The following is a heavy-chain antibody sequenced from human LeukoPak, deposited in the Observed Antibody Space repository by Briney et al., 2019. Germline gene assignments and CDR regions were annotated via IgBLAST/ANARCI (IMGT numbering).Heavy chain of an antibody. V-gene: IGHV3-23*01. CDR1: GCTFSSYA. J-gene: IGHJ5*02. D-gene: IGHD2-2*01. Sequence: GGSLRLSCAASGCTFSSYAMSWVRQAPGKGLEWVSAISGSGGSTYYADSVKGRFTISRDNSKNTLYLQMNSLRAEDTAVYYCAKVTGRYCSSTSCSRWFDPWGQGTLVTVSS. CDR3: AKVTGRYCSSTSCSRWFDP. CDR2: ISGSGGST.